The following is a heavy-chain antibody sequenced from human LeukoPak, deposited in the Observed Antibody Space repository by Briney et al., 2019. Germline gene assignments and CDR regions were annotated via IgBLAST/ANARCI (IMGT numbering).Heavy chain of an antibody. V-gene: IGHV3-33*06. J-gene: IGHJ4*02. D-gene: IGHD5-12*01. Sequence: GGSLRLSCAASGFIFSSYGMHWVRQAPGKGLEWVAVIWYDGSNKYYVDSVKGRFTISRDNSKITLYLQMNSLRAEDTAVYYCAKSYNGYESKPDYWGQGTLVTVSS. CDR2: IWYDGSNK. CDR1: GFIFSSYG. CDR3: AKSYNGYESKPDY.